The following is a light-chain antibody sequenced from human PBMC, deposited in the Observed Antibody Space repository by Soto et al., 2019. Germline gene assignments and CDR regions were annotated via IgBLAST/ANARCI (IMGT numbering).Light chain of an antibody. CDR2: DAS. CDR1: QSVSSSY. V-gene: IGKV3-20*01. J-gene: IGKJ1*01. Sequence: PGERVTLSCRASQSVSSSYLAWYQQKPGQAPRLLIYDASNRAADIPDRFSGSGSGTDFTLTINRLEPEDFAVYYCQQYAGSPRTFGQGTKVDIK. CDR3: QQYAGSPRT.